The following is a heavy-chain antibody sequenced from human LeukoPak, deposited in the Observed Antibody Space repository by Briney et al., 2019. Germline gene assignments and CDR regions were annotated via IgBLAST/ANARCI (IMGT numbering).Heavy chain of an antibody. J-gene: IGHJ4*02. D-gene: IGHD2-2*01. CDR3: ARDPGVVPAAILYYFDY. CDR2: INPNSGGT. CDR1: GYTFTGYY. Sequence: EASVKVSCKASGYTFTGYYMHWVRQAPGQGLEWMGWINPNSGGTNYAQKFQGWVTMTRDTSISTAYMELSRLRSDDTAVYYCARDPGVVPAAILYYFDYWGQGTLVTVSS. V-gene: IGHV1-2*04.